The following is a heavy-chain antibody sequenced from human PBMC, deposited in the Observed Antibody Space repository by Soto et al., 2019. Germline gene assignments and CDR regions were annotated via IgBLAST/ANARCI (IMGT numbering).Heavy chain of an antibody. CDR2: INPKSGGT. V-gene: IGHV1-2*02. J-gene: IGHJ6*02. CDR1: GYTFTDYF. Sequence: ASVKVSCKASGYTFTDYFMYWVRQAPGQGLEWMGWINPKSGGTNYAQKFQDRVTMARDTSINTAYMELSRLRSDDTAMYYCAKAQFGSSTWYYYGMDAWGQGTTVTVSS. CDR3: AKAQFGSSTWYYYGMDA. D-gene: IGHD6-13*01.